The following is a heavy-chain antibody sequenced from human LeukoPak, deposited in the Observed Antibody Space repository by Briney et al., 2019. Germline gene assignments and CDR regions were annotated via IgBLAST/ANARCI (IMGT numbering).Heavy chain of an antibody. J-gene: IGHJ4*02. CDR1: GGSISISSYY. D-gene: IGHD3-22*01. CDR3: ARGPRITMIVVVD. CDR2: IYYSGST. Sequence: SETLSLPCTVSGGSISISSYYWGSIRQPPGKGLEWIGSIYYSGSTYYNPSLKSRVTISVDTSKNQFSLKLSSVTAADTAVYYCARGPRITMIVVVDWGQGTLVTVSS. V-gene: IGHV4-39*01.